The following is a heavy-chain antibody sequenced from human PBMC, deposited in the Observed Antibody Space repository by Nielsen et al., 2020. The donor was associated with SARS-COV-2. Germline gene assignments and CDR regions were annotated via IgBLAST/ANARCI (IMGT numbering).Heavy chain of an antibody. Sequence: WIRQPPGKGLEWVSSISSSSSYIYYADSVKGRFTISRDNAKNTLYLQMNSLRAEDTAVYYCAKGGRIFNCSSTSCYIRGLYYFDYWGQGTLVTVSS. CDR3: AKGGRIFNCSSTSCYIRGLYYFDY. D-gene: IGHD2-2*02. V-gene: IGHV3-21*04. J-gene: IGHJ4*02. CDR2: ISSSSSYI.